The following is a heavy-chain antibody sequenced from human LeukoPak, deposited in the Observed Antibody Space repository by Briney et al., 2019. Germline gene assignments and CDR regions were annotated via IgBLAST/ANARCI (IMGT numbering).Heavy chain of an antibody. V-gene: IGHV3-74*01. Sequence: GGSLRLSCAASGFTFSSYWMHWVRQAPGKGLVWVSRINPDGSTTIYADSVKGRFTISRDNAKNTLYLQMNSLRAEDTAMYYCARNSWPFDYWGQGTLVTVSS. D-gene: IGHD4-23*01. CDR3: ARNSWPFDY. CDR1: GFTFSSYW. CDR2: INPDGSTT. J-gene: IGHJ4*02.